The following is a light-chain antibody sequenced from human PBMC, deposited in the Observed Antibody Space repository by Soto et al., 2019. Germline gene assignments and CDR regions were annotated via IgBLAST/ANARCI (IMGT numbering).Light chain of an antibody. CDR2: DAS. CDR1: QSISSY. J-gene: IGKJ5*01. Sequence: DIQMTQSPSSLSASVGDRVTITCRASQSISSYLNWYQQKPGKAPKLLIYDASSMQSGVPSRFSGRGAGTDFTPTISSLQPEDFAPYYCQESYSTPQVTFGQGTRLEIK. CDR3: QESYSTPQVT. V-gene: IGKV1-39*01.